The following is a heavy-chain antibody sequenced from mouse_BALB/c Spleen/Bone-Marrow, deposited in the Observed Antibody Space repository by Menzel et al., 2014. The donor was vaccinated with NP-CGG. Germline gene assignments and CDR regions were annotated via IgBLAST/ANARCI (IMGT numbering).Heavy chain of an antibody. D-gene: IGHD2-14*01. V-gene: IGHV1S22*01. J-gene: IGHJ4*01. CDR1: GYTFTSYW. CDR3: TRSLVRRDHYYAMDY. Sequence: LQQSGSELVRPGASVKLSCKASGYTFTSYWMHWVKQRPGQGLEWIGNIYPGSGSTNYDEKFKSKATLTVDTSSSTAYMQLSSLTSEDSAVHYCTRSLVRRDHYYAMDYWGQGTSVTVSS. CDR2: IYPGSGST.